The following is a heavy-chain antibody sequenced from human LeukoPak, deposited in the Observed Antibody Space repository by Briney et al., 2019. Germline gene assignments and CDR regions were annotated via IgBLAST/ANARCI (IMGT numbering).Heavy chain of an antibody. D-gene: IGHD3-22*01. Sequence: PGESLKISCKGSGYSFTSYWIGWVRQMPRKGLEWMGIIYPGDSDTTYSPSFQGQVTISADESISTAYLQWSSLKASDTAMYYCARRHYYDSSGYPYFDHWGQGTLVTVSS. V-gene: IGHV5-51*01. CDR2: IYPGDSDT. CDR1: GYSFTSYW. J-gene: IGHJ4*02. CDR3: ARRHYYDSSGYPYFDH.